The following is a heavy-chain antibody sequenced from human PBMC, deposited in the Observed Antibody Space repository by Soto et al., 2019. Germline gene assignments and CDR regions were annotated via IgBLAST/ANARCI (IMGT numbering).Heavy chain of an antibody. V-gene: IGHV4-34*01. Sequence: PSETLSLTCAVYGGSFSGYYWSWIRQPPGKGLEWIGEINHSGSTNYNPSLQSRVTISVDTSKNQFSLKLSSVTAADTAVYYCARAAPLSSGYWFDPWGQGTLVTVSS. CDR3: ARAAPLSSGYWFDP. CDR1: GGSFSGYY. D-gene: IGHD6-19*01. CDR2: INHSGST. J-gene: IGHJ5*02.